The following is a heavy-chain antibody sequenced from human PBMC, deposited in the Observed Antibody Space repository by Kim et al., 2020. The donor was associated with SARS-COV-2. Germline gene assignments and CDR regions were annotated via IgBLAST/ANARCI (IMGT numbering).Heavy chain of an antibody. CDR1: GYTFTSYY. Sequence: ASVKVSCKASGYTFTSYYMHWVRQAPGQGLEWMGIINPSGGSTSYAQKFQGRVTMTRDTSTSTVYMELSSLRSEDTAVYYCARAPPWSGELSTFDYWGQGTLVTVSS. CDR2: INPSGGST. D-gene: IGHD3-10*01. J-gene: IGHJ4*02. CDR3: ARAPPWSGELSTFDY. V-gene: IGHV1-46*01.